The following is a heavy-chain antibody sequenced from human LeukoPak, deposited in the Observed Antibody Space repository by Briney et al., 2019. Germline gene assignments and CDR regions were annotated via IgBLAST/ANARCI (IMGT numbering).Heavy chain of an antibody. D-gene: IGHD1-1*01. CDR1: GESFSGYY. J-gene: IGHJ4*02. CDR3: ARRGSTGTTTVDY. V-gene: IGHV4-34*01. CDR2: INHSGST. Sequence: PSETLSLTCAVSGESFSGYYWTWIRQPPGKGLEWIGQINHSGSTNYNPYLKSRVTISVATSKNQCSLTLNSVTAADTAVYYCARRGSTGTTTVDYWGQGTLVTVSS.